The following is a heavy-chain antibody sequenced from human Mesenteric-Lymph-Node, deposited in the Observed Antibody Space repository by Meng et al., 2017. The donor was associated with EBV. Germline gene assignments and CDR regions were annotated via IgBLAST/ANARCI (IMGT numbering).Heavy chain of an antibody. J-gene: IGHJ5*02. CDR2: IFYSGIT. Sequence: PQEAGPAHVKTSETMPLTCTVSGGSISRSTYSWDWIRQPPGKGLEWIGTIFYSGITYYNPSLKSRVIISADTSKNQFSLKLTSVTAADTAVYYCARQGYCRTTTCSTWFDPWGQGTLVTVSS. D-gene: IGHD2-2*01. CDR1: GGSISRSTYS. V-gene: IGHV4-39*01. CDR3: ARQGYCRTTTCSTWFDP.